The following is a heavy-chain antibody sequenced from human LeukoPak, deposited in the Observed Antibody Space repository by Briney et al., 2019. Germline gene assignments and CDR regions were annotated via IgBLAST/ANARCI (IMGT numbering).Heavy chain of an antibody. Sequence: GASVKVSCKASGYTFKNYDINWVRQAPGQGLEWMGWISAYNGNTNYAQNFQGRVTMTTDTSTSTAHMELRSLRSDDTAMYYCARDMSGGATVGYWGQGTLVTVSS. CDR3: ARDMSGGATVGY. CDR2: ISAYNGNT. J-gene: IGHJ4*02. CDR1: GYTFKNYD. D-gene: IGHD1-26*01. V-gene: IGHV1-18*01.